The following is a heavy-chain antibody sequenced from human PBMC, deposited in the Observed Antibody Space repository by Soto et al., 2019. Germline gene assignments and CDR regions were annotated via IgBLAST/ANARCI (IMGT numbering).Heavy chain of an antibody. D-gene: IGHD5-12*01. CDR2: IHHSGST. J-gene: IGHJ4*02. CDR1: GGSISDYY. V-gene: IGHV4-59*01. CDR3: ARERCRDGYNFEFSY. Sequence: SETLSLTFTVSGGSISDYYWHWIRQSPGKGLEWIGYIHHSGSTYYNPSLESRVTISVDTSKNGLSLKLSSVTAADTAVYYCARERCRDGYNFEFSYWSQGALVPVSS.